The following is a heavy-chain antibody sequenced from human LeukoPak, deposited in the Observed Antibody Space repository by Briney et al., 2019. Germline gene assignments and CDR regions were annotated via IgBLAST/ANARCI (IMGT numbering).Heavy chain of an antibody. D-gene: IGHD3-9*01. CDR3: AKDRSTYNVLTGYQDY. V-gene: IGHV3-30*18. J-gene: IGHJ4*02. Sequence: GGSLRLSCAVSGFTFSRYGMHWVRQAPGKGPEWVALISYDGGNKDYVDSVKGRFTVSRDNSRNTLYLQMNSLRPEDTAVYYCAKDRSTYNVLTGYQDYWGQGTLVTISS. CDR2: ISYDGGNK. CDR1: GFTFSRYG.